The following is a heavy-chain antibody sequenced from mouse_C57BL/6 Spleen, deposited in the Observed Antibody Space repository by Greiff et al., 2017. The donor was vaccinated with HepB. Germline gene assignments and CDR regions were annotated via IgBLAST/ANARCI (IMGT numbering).Heavy chain of an antibody. CDR2: INPSSGYT. CDR1: GYTFTSYW. Sequence: QVQLKQSGAELAKPGASVKLSCKASGYTFTSYWMHWVKQRPGQGLEWIGYINPSSGYTKYNQKFKDKATLTADKSSSTAYMQLSSLTYEDSAVYYCARSDYDYLYYYAMDYWVKEPQSPSPQ. D-gene: IGHD2-4*01. CDR3: ARSDYDYLYYYAMDY. J-gene: IGHJ4*01. V-gene: IGHV1-7*01.